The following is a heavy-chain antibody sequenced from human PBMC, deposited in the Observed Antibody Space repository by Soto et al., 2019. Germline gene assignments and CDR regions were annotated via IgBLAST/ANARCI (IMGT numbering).Heavy chain of an antibody. CDR3: ATQEVGGRYVYTLDT. D-gene: IGHD1-26*01. CDR2: IYYSGST. CDR1: GGSISSSNYY. V-gene: IGHV4-39*01. Sequence: SETLSLTCTVSGGSISSSNYYWGRIRQPPGKGLEWIGSIYYSGSTYYNPSLKSRVTISVDTSKNQFSLKLSSVTAADTSVYFCATQEVGGRYVYTLDTRGQGTVVTVSS. J-gene: IGHJ5*02.